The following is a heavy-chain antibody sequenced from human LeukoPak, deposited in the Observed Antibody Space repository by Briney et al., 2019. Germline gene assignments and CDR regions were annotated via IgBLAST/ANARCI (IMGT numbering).Heavy chain of an antibody. CDR3: ARVMAPTSNWFDP. CDR1: GYTFTGYY. D-gene: IGHD2-8*01. CDR2: INPNSGGT. V-gene: IGHV1-2*02. J-gene: IGHJ5*02. Sequence: GASVKVSCKASGYTFTGYYMHWVRQAPGQGLEWMGWINPNSGGTNYAQKFQGRVTMTRDTPISTAYMELSRLRSDDTAVYYCARVMAPTSNWFDPWGQGTLVTVSS.